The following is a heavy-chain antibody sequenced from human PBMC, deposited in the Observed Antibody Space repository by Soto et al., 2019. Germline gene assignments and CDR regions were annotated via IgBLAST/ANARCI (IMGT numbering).Heavy chain of an antibody. D-gene: IGHD3-22*01. CDR1: GGTFSSYA. J-gene: IGHJ3*02. V-gene: IGHV1-69*13. Sequence: EASVKVSCKASGGTFSSYAISWVRQAPGQGLEWMGGIIPIFGTANYAQKFQGRVTITADESTSTAYMELSSLRSEDTAVYYCARGGGYYYDSSGNHDAFDIWGQGTMVTVSS. CDR3: ARGGGYYYDSSGNHDAFDI. CDR2: IIPIFGTA.